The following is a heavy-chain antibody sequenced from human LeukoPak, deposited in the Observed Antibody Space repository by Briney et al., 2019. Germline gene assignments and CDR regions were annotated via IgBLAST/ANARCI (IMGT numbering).Heavy chain of an antibody. D-gene: IGHD6-25*01. Sequence: PSETLSLTCTVSGDSINRSTYYWAWIRQPPGKGLEWIGSVYYGRNPYFNPSLESRATISVDTSKNHFSLKMSSVTAADTAVYYCARSSGTGTFSYWGQGTLVTVSS. CDR3: ARSSGTGTFSY. V-gene: IGHV4-39*02. CDR1: GDSINRSTYY. CDR2: VYYGRNP. J-gene: IGHJ4*02.